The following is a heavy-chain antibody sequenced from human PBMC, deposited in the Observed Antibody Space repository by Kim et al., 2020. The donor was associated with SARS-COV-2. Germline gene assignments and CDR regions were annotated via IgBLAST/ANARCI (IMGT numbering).Heavy chain of an antibody. CDR1: RFTFNNYW. D-gene: IGHD3-10*01. CDR3: ARGFFGDGFDV. Sequence: GGSLRLSCAVSRFTFNNYWINWVRHAPGKGLEWVSRISSDGSITNYADSVKGRFTMSRDNAENTLYLQMNSLRAEDTAVYYCARGFFGDGFDVWGQGTTVTVSS. J-gene: IGHJ6*02. CDR2: ISSDGSIT. V-gene: IGHV3-74*01.